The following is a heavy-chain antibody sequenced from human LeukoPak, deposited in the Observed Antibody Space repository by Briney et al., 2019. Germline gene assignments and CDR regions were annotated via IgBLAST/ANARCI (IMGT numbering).Heavy chain of an antibody. CDR1: GFTFSSYG. D-gene: IGHD6-13*01. CDR2: IWYDGSNK. Sequence: PGRSLRLSCAASGFTFSSYGMHWVRQAPGKGLEWVAVIWYDGSNKYYADSVKGRFTISRDNSKNTLYLQMNSLRAEDTAVYYCARERDPSRYWYFDLWGRGTLVTVSS. CDR3: ARERDPSRYWYFDL. J-gene: IGHJ2*01. V-gene: IGHV3-33*01.